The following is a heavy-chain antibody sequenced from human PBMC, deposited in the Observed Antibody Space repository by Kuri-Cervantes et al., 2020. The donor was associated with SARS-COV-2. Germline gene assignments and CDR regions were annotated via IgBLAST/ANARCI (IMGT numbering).Heavy chain of an antibody. CDR1: GFTFSSYS. D-gene: IGHD3-3*01. J-gene: IGHJ6*03. CDR2: ISSSSSYI. V-gene: IGHV3-21*03. Sequence: GGSLRLSCAASGFTFSSYSMNWVRQAPGKGLEWVSSISSSSSYIYYADSVKGRFTISRDNAKNSLYLQMNSLRAEDTAVYYCTRDWNTIFGVPKYGYYYYYYMDVWGKGTTVTVSS. CDR3: TRDWNTIFGVPKYGYYYYYYMDV.